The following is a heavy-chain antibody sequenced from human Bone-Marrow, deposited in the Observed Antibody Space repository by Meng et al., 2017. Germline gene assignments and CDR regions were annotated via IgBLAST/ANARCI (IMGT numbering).Heavy chain of an antibody. V-gene: IGHV1-46*01. CDR3: ARDLHSMIVVVITGYGMDV. D-gene: IGHD3-22*01. CDR2: INPSGGST. J-gene: IGHJ6*02. Sequence: ASVKVSCKASGYTFTSYYMHWVRQAPGQGLEWMGIINPSGGSTSYAQKFQGRVTMTRDTSTSTVYMKLSSPRSEDTPVYYCARDLHSMIVVVITGYGMDVWGQGTTVTVSS. CDR1: GYTFTSYY.